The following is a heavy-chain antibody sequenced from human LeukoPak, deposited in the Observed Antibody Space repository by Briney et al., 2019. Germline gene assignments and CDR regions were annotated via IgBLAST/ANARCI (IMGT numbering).Heavy chain of an antibody. CDR3: ARGSTGGYSGYDATRKYFDY. V-gene: IGHV3-21*01. CDR1: GFTFSSYS. D-gene: IGHD5-12*01. J-gene: IGHJ4*02. CDR2: ISSRSSYI. Sequence: PGGSLRLSCAASGFTFSSYSMNWVRQAPGKGREWVSSISSRSSYIYYTDSVKGRFTISRDNAKNSLHLQMNSLRAEDTALYYCARGSTGGYSGYDATRKYFDYWGQGTLVTVSS.